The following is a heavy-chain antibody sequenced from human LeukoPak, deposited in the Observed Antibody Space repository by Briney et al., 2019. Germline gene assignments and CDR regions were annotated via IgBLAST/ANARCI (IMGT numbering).Heavy chain of an antibody. CDR1: GYTFSTYG. CDR2: ISGSNDNT. D-gene: IGHD1-26*01. Sequence: ASVKVSCKASGYTFSTYGLGWVRQAPGQGLEWMGWISGSNDNTQYAQKFQGRVTITTDTSTNTAYMELRSLRSDDTAVYYCARDEIVGALRGAFDIWGQGTMVTVSS. V-gene: IGHV1-18*01. CDR3: ARDEIVGALRGAFDI. J-gene: IGHJ3*02.